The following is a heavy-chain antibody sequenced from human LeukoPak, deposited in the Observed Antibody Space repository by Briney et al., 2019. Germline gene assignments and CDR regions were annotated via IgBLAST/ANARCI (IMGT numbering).Heavy chain of an antibody. D-gene: IGHD3-10*01. Sequence: NPSETLPPPRSLSCGPLSRGYLHWRWHPHPPGEGLEGIGHLYYSGSTNYNPSLKSRVTISLDTSKNQFSLKLSSVTAADTAVYYCARGAPNYYGSGNSIGDFDYWGQGTLVTVSS. J-gene: IGHJ4*02. CDR3: ARGAPNYYGSGNSIGDFDY. V-gene: IGHV4-61*01. CDR1: CGPLSRGYLH. CDR2: LYYSGST.